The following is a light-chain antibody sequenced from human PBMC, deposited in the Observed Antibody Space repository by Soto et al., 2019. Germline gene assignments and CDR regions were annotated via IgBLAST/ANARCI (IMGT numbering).Light chain of an antibody. CDR1: SSDIGDYNA. CDR3: NSFTTSTTPYV. V-gene: IGLV2-14*03. Sequence: SALTQPASVSGSPGQSITLSCTGTSSDIGDYNAVSWYQQHPGKAPKLIIYEVSHRPSGVSNRFSGSKSGNTASLTISGLQADDEADYYCNSFTTSTTPYVFGTGTKVTVL. CDR2: EVS. J-gene: IGLJ1*01.